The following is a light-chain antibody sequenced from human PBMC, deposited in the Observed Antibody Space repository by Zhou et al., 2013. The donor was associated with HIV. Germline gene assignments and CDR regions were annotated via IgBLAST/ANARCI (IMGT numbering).Light chain of an antibody. CDR3: QEYDSYSTWA. V-gene: IGKV1-5*03. J-gene: IGKJ1*01. Sequence: DIQMTQSPSTLSASVGDRVTITCRASQSISTWLAWYQQKPGKIPDLLIYKASTLESGVPSRFSGSGSGTEFTLTISSLQPEDFATYYCQEYDSYSTWAFGQGTKVEIK. CDR1: QSISTW. CDR2: KAS.